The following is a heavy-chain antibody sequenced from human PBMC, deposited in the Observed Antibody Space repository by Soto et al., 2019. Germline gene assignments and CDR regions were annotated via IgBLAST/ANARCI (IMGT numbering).Heavy chain of an antibody. CDR1: GFSFSSHE. J-gene: IGHJ3*02. Sequence: EVHLVESGGGLVEPGGSLRLSCAASGFSFSSHEMNWVRQAPGKGLEWISYISSSSSYTNYADSVKGRFTISRDNAKNSLYLQMNSLRAEDTAVYYCARDMLGYCSGGSCLGAFDIWGQGTMVTVSS. D-gene: IGHD2-15*01. V-gene: IGHV3-48*03. CDR2: ISSSSSYT. CDR3: ARDMLGYCSGGSCLGAFDI.